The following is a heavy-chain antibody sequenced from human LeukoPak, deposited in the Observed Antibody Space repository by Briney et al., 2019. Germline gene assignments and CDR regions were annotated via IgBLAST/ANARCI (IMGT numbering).Heavy chain of an antibody. Sequence: ASVKVAGKVSGYTLTELSMQWVLQAPGKGVEWMGGFDPEDGETIYAQKLQGRVTMNTDPYTSTAYMELRSLTSDDTDVYFCARDPPKIAVAGSFDYWGQGTLVTVSS. CDR3: ARDPPKIAVAGSFDY. V-gene: IGHV1-24*01. CDR1: GYTLTELS. J-gene: IGHJ4*02. D-gene: IGHD6-19*01. CDR2: FDPEDGET.